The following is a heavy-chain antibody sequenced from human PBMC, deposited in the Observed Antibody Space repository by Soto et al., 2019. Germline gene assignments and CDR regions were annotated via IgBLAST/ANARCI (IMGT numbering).Heavy chain of an antibody. Sequence: SLKISCKGSGFSFTNYWISWVRQMPGKGLEWMGNIDPVDSYANYSPSFQGHVTFSVDTSISTAYLQWSSLKASDTAMYFCARIESIARNWFDPWCQGTLVTVSS. V-gene: IGHV5-10-1*01. J-gene: IGHJ5*02. D-gene: IGHD6-13*01. CDR2: IDPVDSYA. CDR1: GFSFTNYW. CDR3: ARIESIARNWFDP.